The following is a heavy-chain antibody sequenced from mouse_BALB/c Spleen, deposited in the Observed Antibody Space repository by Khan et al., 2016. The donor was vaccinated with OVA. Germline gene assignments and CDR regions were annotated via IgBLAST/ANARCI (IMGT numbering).Heavy chain of an antibody. V-gene: IGHV1S41*01. CDR1: GYTFTSYW. CDR3: ARSNYDGSGLYAMDY. D-gene: IGHD1-1*01. J-gene: IGHJ4*01. Sequence: DLVKPGASVKLSCKASGYTFTSYWINWIKQRPGQGLEWVGHIGPGSGNTYYNEMFNGKATLTVETSSSTAYIQLSSLSSEDSAVYFCARSNYDGSGLYAMDYWGQGTSVTVSS. CDR2: IGPGSGNT.